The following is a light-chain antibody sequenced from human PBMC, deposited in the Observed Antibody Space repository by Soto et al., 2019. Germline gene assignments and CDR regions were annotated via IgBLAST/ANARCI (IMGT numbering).Light chain of an antibody. CDR1: QSVSSSY. V-gene: IGKV3D-15*01. CDR3: QQYNNWPQT. CDR2: GAS. Sequence: EIVMTQSPGTLSLSAGERATLSCRASQSVSSSYLAWYQQKPGQAPRLLIYGASSRATDIPDRITGSGSGTDFTLTISSLQSEDFAVYYCQQYNNWPQTFGQGTKVDIK. J-gene: IGKJ1*01.